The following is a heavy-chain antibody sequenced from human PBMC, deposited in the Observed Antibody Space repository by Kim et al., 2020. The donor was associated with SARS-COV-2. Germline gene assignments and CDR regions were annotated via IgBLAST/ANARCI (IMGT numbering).Heavy chain of an antibody. D-gene: IGHD1-7*01. CDR2: INHSGST. V-gene: IGHV4-34*01. CDR1: GGSFSGHY. CDR3: ARGEELRRGRVSDWFDP. J-gene: IGHJ5*02. Sequence: SETLSLTCAVYGGSFSGHYWSWIRQPPGKGLEWIGEINHSGSTNYNPSLKSRVVISVDTSKNQFSLRLSSVTAADTAVYYCARGEELRRGRVSDWFDPWGQGNLVTVSS.